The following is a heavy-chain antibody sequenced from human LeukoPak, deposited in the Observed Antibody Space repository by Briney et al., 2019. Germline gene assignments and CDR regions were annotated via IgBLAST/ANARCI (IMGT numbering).Heavy chain of an antibody. Sequence: PGGSLRLSCAASGFTFNNYAMSWAPQAPGKGLEGVSGISGSDYSTYYTDSVKGRFTISRDNSKNTLYLQMNSLRAEDTAVYNCAKQGCSGGSCYFDYWGQGTLVTVSS. CDR3: AKQGCSGGSCYFDY. J-gene: IGHJ4*02. CDR1: GFTFNNYA. V-gene: IGHV3-23*01. CDR2: ISGSDYST. D-gene: IGHD2-15*01.